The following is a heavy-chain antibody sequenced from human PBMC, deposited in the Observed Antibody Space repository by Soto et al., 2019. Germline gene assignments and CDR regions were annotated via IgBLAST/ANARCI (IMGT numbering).Heavy chain of an antibody. V-gene: IGHV3-48*01. J-gene: IGHJ6*02. Sequence: GGSLRLSCAASGFSFNDYSMYWVRQAPGKGLEWVSYISRSSGTIYYADSVKGRFTISRDNAKNSLYLQMNSLRAEDTAVYYCARQRSMDVWGQGTTVTVSS. CDR2: ISRSSGTI. CDR1: GFSFNDYS. CDR3: ARQRSMDV.